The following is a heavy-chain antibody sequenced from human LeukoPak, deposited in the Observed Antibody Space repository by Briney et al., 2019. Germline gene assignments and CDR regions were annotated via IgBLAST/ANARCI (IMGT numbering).Heavy chain of an antibody. J-gene: IGHJ6*03. CDR1: GYTFTSYD. Sequence: GASVKVSCKASGYTFTSYDINWVRQATGQGFEWMGWMNPNSGNTGYAQKFQGRVTMTRNTSISTAYMELSSLRSEDTAVYYCARAPVAGYYYYYMDVWGKGTTVTVSS. D-gene: IGHD6-19*01. CDR2: MNPNSGNT. V-gene: IGHV1-8*01. CDR3: ARAPVAGYYYYYMDV.